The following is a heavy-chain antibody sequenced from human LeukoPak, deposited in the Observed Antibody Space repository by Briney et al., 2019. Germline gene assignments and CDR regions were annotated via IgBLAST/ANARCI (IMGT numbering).Heavy chain of an antibody. CDR3: AREFRGFDP. CDR2: IYHSGST. CDR1: GGSIGSGGYS. V-gene: IGHV4-30-2*01. J-gene: IGHJ5*02. Sequence: PSETLSLTCAVSGGSIGSGGYSWSWIRQPPGKGLEWIGYIYHSGSTYYNPSLKSRVTISVDRSKNQFSLKLSSVTAADTAVYYCAREFRGFDPWGQGTLVTVSS.